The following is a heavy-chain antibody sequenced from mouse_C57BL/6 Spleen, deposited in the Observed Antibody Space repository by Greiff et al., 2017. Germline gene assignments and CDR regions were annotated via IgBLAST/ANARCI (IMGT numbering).Heavy chain of an antibody. CDR1: GFTFSSYA. CDR2: ISDGGSYT. J-gene: IGHJ1*03. D-gene: IGHD5-1*01. CDR3: ARERDLRIPIGYFDV. V-gene: IGHV5-4*01. Sequence: EVMLVESGGGLVKPGGSLKLSCAASGFTFSSYAMSWVRQTPEKRLEWVATISDGGSYTYYPDNVKGRFTISRDNAKNNLYLQMSHLKSEDTAMYYCARERDLRIPIGYFDVWGTGTTVTVSS.